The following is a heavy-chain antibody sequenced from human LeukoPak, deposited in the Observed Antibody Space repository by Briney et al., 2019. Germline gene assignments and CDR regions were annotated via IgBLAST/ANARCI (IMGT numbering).Heavy chain of an antibody. CDR3: AAWGLRNY. CDR2: INLGGSVI. D-gene: IGHD7-27*01. J-gene: IGHJ4*02. V-gene: IGHV3-7*01. CDR1: AFAFRDYW. Sequence: PGGSLRLSCAAAAFAFRDYWMNWVSQAAGKGLEWVANINLGGSVILYVDSVKGRFTASRDNAENSVSLQMNSLRAEDTAVYYCAAWGLRNYWGQGTLVTVSS.